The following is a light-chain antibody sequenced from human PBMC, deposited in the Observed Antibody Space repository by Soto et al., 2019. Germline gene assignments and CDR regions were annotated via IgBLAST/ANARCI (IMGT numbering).Light chain of an antibody. Sequence: EIVLTQSPGTLSLSPGERATLSCRASQSVSQSVTTNLAWYQQKPGQAPRLLIYGASNRATGIPDRFSGSGSGTDFTLTISRLEPEDFAVYYCQQYGSSGTFGQGTKVDI. CDR3: QQYGSSGT. CDR2: GAS. V-gene: IGKV3-20*01. J-gene: IGKJ1*01. CDR1: QSVSQSVTTN.